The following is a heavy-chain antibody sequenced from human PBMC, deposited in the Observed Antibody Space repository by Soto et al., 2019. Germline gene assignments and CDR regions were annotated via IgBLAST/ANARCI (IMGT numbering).Heavy chain of an antibody. CDR2: ISSGGSTI. CDR3: ARARQAAAGYYFDY. D-gene: IGHD6-13*01. CDR1: GFTFSSYS. J-gene: IGHJ4*02. V-gene: IGHV3-48*01. Sequence: EVQLVESGGGLVQPGGSLRLSCAASGFTFSSYSLSCVRQAPGKGLEWVSYISSGGSTIYYADSVKGRFTISRDNAKNSLYLQMNSLRAEDTAVYYCARARQAAAGYYFDYWGQGTLVTVSS.